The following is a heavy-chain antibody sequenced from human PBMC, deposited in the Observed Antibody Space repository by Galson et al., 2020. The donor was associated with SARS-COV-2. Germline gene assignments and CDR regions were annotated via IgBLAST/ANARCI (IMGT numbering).Heavy chain of an antibody. J-gene: IGHJ3*02. V-gene: IGHV2-5*02. CDR3: AHRDITCGGVHAFDI. Sequence: SGPTLVKPTKTLTLTCTFSGFLLSTSGVGVAWIRHPQGTALEWLALIYWDEDKIYSPSLKSRHTIPKDTSKIQVVLTMTNMDPVDTAAYYCAHRDITCGGVHAFDIWGLGTMVTVSS. CDR2: IYWDEDK. D-gene: IGHD3-16*01. CDR1: GFLLSTSGVG.